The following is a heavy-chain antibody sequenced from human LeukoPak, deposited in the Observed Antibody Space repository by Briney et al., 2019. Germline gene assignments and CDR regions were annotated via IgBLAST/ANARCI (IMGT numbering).Heavy chain of an antibody. CDR1: GGSISSGSYY. V-gene: IGHV4-61*02. CDR2: IYTSGST. D-gene: IGHD1-26*01. CDR3: ARENVSGSSEGFYP. Sequence: SETLSLTCTVSGGSISSGSYYWSWIRQPAGKGLEWIGRIYTSGSTNCNPSLKSRVTISVDTSKNQFSLKLSSVTAADTAVYYCARENVSGSSEGFYPWGQGTLVTVSS. J-gene: IGHJ5*02.